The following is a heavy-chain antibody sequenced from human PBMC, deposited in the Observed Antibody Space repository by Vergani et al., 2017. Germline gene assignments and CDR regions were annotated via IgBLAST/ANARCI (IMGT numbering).Heavy chain of an antibody. CDR1: GFTFSSYA. CDR2: ISGSGGST. Sequence: EVQLLESGGGLVQPGGSLRLSCAASGFTFSSYAMSWVRQAPGKGLEWVSAISGSGGSTYYADSVKGRFTISRDNSKNTLYLQMNSLRAEDTAVYYCAPTPDFWSGSIYDWGQGTLVTVSS. D-gene: IGHD3-3*01. CDR3: APTPDFWSGSIYD. V-gene: IGHV3-23*01. J-gene: IGHJ4*02.